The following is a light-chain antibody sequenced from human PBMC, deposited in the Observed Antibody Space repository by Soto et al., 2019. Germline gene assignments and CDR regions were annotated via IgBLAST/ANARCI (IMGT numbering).Light chain of an antibody. Sequence: EIVRTQSPATLSVSPGERATLSCRASQTVSSSLAWYQQKPGQAPRLLIYGASTRATGIPARFSGSGSGTEFTLTISSLQSEDFAVYYCQQYNTWPPLTFGGGTKVEIK. V-gene: IGKV3-15*01. CDR1: QTVSSS. CDR3: QQYNTWPPLT. CDR2: GAS. J-gene: IGKJ4*01.